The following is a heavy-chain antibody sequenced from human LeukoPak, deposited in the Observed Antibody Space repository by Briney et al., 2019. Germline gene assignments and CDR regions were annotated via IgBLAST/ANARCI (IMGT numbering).Heavy chain of an antibody. CDR2: ISSSSSYI. CDR1: GFTFSSYS. Sequence: PGGSLRLSCAASGFTFSSYSMNWVRQAPGKGLEWVSSISSSSSYIYYADSVKGRFTISRDNAKNSLYLQMNSLRAEDTAVYYCARVWGSSGDDAFDIWGQGTMVTVSS. V-gene: IGHV3-21*01. J-gene: IGHJ3*02. D-gene: IGHD3-22*01. CDR3: ARVWGSSGDDAFDI.